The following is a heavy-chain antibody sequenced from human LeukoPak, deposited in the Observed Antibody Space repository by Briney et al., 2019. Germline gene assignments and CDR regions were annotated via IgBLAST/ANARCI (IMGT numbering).Heavy chain of an antibody. CDR2: ISDSGTT. V-gene: IGHV4-59*01. CDR1: GAPIRTYY. Sequence: SETLSLTCTVSGAPIRTYYWDWIRQAPGKGLEWIGCISDSGTTYYNPSLKSRVTIPLDTSTNHFSLKLTSVTAADTAVYFCTKGYSEPFDYWGQGMMVTVSS. CDR3: TKGYSEPFDY. J-gene: IGHJ4*02. D-gene: IGHD4-11*01.